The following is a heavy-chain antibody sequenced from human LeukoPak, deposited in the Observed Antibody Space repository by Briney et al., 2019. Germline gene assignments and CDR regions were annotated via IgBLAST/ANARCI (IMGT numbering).Heavy chain of an antibody. Sequence: GGSLRLSCAASGFYFSTYSIDWVRQAPGKGLQWVSYISSSSSNIYHADSVKGRFTISRDNAKNSLHLQMNSLRAEDTAVYCARVGRSGWTVDYWGQGTLVTVSS. V-gene: IGHV3-48*04. CDR1: GFYFSTYS. CDR2: ISSSSSNI. J-gene: IGHJ4*02. D-gene: IGHD6-19*01. CDR3: ARVGRSGWTVDY.